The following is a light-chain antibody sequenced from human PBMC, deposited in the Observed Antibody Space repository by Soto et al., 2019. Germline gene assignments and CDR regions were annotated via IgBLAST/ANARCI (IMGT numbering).Light chain of an antibody. J-gene: IGKJ1*01. Sequence: IQLTQSPSSLSVSVGDRVTITCRASQSVSTHLNWYQHKPGKAPNLLIHAASNLQTGVPSRFSGSGSGTDFTLTISSLQPEDFATYYCQQSYNAPRTFGQGTKVDIK. CDR2: AAS. V-gene: IGKV1-39*01. CDR3: QQSYNAPRT. CDR1: QSVSTH.